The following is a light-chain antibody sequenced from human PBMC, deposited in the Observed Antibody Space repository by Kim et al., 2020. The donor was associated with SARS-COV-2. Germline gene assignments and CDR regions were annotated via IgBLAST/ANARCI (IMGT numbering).Light chain of an antibody. J-gene: IGKJ5*01. Sequence: NNYLAWFQQKPGQAPRLLIYTTSTRATGVPDRFSGSGSGTDFTLTISRLEPEDFAVYYCQQSSFSPLTFGQGTRLEIK. CDR2: TTS. V-gene: IGKV3-20*01. CDR1: NNY. CDR3: QQSSFSPLT.